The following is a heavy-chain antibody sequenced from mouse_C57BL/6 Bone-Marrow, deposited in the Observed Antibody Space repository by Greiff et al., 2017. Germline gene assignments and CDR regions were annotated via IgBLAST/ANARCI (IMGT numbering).Heavy chain of an antibody. CDR3: TRDRRYGNYPYAMDY. CDR2: ISSGGDYI. Sequence: EVKLVESGEGLVKPGGSLKLSCAASGFTFSSYAMSWVRQTPEKRLEWVAYISSGGDYIYYADTVKGRFTISRDNARNTLYLQMSSLKSEDTAMYYCTRDRRYGNYPYAMDYWGQGTSVTVSS. D-gene: IGHD2-1*01. CDR1: GFTFSSYA. J-gene: IGHJ4*01. V-gene: IGHV5-9-1*02.